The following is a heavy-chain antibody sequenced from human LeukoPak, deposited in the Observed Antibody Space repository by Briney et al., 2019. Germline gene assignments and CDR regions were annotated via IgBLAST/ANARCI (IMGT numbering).Heavy chain of an antibody. J-gene: IGHJ3*02. CDR1: GFTFSDYY. CDR3: AREHAGVSAFDI. V-gene: IGHV3-11*01. CDR2: ISNSGNII. D-gene: IGHD3-10*01. Sequence: PGGSLRLSCAASGFTFSDYYMSWIRQAPGKGLEWVSYISNSGNIIKYADSVKGRFTISRNNAKNSLYLQMNSLRAEDTAVYYWAREHAGVSAFDIWGQGTMVTVSS.